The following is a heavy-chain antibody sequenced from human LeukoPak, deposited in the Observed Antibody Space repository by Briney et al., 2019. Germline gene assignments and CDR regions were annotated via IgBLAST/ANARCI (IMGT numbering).Heavy chain of an antibody. Sequence: PSETLSLTCAVYGGSFSGYYWSWIRQPPGKGLEWIGEINHSGSTNYNPSLKSRVTISVDTSKNQFSLKLSSVTAADTAVYYCARGSNYGSNRLDYWGQGTLVTVSS. CDR1: GGSFSGYY. D-gene: IGHD4-23*01. CDR3: ARGSNYGSNRLDY. J-gene: IGHJ4*02. V-gene: IGHV4-34*01. CDR2: INHSGST.